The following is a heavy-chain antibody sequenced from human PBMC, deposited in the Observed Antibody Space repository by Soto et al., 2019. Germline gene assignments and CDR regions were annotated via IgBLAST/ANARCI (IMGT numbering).Heavy chain of an antibody. J-gene: IGHJ4*02. CDR1: GYTFTSYG. Sequence: ASVKVSCKASGYTFTSYGISWVRQAPGQGLEWMGWISAYNGNTNYAQKLQGRVTMTTDTSTSTAYMELRSLRSDDTAVYYCARGSPYDYIWGSYRPYDYWGQGTLVTVSS. CDR3: ARGSPYDYIWGSYRPYDY. CDR2: ISAYNGNT. V-gene: IGHV1-18*01. D-gene: IGHD3-16*02.